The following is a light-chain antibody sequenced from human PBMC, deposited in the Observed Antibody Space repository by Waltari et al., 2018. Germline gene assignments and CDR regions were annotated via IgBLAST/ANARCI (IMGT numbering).Light chain of an antibody. CDR3: QQYDISPYT. J-gene: IGKJ2*01. CDR1: QSISSGF. CDR2: RAS. Sequence: EIVLTQSLGTLPLSPVERATLSCRASQSISSGFFLRFQQKAGQTPRLLIHRASGRADGVPNRFSGGESRTRFTLTINRLEPEDFAVYYCQQYDISPYTFGQGTRLEI. V-gene: IGKV3-20*01.